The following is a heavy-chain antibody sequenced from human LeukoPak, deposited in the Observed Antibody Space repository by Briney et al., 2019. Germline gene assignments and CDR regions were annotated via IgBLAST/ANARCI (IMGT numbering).Heavy chain of an antibody. Sequence: ASVKVSCKASGYTFTGYYMQWVRQAPGQGLEWMGWIDPNSGGTNYAQKFQGRVTMTRDTSISTAYMELSRLRSDDTAVYYCARAPMVRGVIVWFDPWGQGTLVTVSS. D-gene: IGHD3-10*01. CDR3: ARAPMVRGVIVWFDP. CDR2: IDPNSGGT. CDR1: GYTFTGYY. V-gene: IGHV1-2*02. J-gene: IGHJ5*02.